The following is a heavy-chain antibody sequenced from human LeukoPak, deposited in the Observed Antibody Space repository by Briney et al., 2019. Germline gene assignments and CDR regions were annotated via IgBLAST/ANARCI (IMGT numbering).Heavy chain of an antibody. D-gene: IGHD1-26*01. Sequence: ASVKVSCKASGYTFTTYYIHWVRQAPGLGLEWMGMINPSDGATTYAQKFQGRGTMTRDMSTTTVYMDVRTLRSEDTAVYFCASEQRGGLSGNLGGLFASYHTYYYMDVWGRGTTVTVSS. CDR1: GYTFTTYY. V-gene: IGHV1-46*01. CDR3: ASEQRGGLSGNLGGLFASYHTYYYMDV. J-gene: IGHJ6*03. CDR2: INPSDGAT.